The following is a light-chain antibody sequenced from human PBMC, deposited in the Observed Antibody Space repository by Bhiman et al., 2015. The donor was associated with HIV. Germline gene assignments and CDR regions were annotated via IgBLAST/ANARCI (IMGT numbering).Light chain of an antibody. CDR3: GTWDSSLSAGV. CDR1: SSNIGNNY. CDR2: ENN. V-gene: IGLV1-51*02. J-gene: IGLJ3*02. Sequence: QSVLTQPPSASATPGQRVTISCSGSSSNIGNNYVSWYQHLPGTAPKLLIFENNKRPSGIPDRISGSKSGTSATLGITGLQTGDEADYYCGTWDSSLSAGVFGGGTRLTVL.